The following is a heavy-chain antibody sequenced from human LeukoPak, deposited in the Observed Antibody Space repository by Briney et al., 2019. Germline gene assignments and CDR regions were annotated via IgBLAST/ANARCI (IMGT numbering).Heavy chain of an antibody. J-gene: IGHJ4*02. Sequence: GGSLRLSCAASGFTFSSWAMSWVRQAPGKGLEWVSAITGSVVSTYYADSVKGRFTISRDNSKNTLYLQMNSLRAEDTAVYYCAKHDYGHFLDYWGQGTLVTVSS. CDR1: GFTFSSWA. V-gene: IGHV3-23*01. CDR3: AKHDYGHFLDY. D-gene: IGHD4-17*01. CDR2: ITGSVVST.